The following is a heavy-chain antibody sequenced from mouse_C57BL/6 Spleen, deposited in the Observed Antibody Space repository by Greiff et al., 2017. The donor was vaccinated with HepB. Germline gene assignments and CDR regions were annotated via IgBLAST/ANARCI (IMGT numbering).Heavy chain of an antibody. CDR1: GYTFTDYN. D-gene: IGHD1-1*01. Sequence: EVQLQQSGPELVKPGASEKMSCKASGYTFTDYNMHWVKQSHGKSLEWIGYINPNNGGTSYNQKFKGKATLTVNKSSSTAYMELRSLTSEDSAVYYCARELLRLHYFDYWGQGTTLTVSS. CDR2: INPNNGGT. V-gene: IGHV1-22*01. J-gene: IGHJ2*01. CDR3: ARELLRLHYFDY.